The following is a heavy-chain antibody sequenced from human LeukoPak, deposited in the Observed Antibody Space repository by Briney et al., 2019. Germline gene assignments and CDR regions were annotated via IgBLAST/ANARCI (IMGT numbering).Heavy chain of an antibody. CDR1: GGSFSGYY. D-gene: IGHD2-21*01. J-gene: IGHJ4*02. CDR2: INHSGST. CDR3: ARGGLLWWPLDY. V-gene: IGHV4-34*01. Sequence: PSETLSLTCAVYGGSFSGYYWSWIRQPPGKGLEWIGEINHSGSTNHNPSLKSRVTISVDTSKNQFSLKLSSVTAADTAVYYCARGGLLWWPLDYWGQGTLVTVSS.